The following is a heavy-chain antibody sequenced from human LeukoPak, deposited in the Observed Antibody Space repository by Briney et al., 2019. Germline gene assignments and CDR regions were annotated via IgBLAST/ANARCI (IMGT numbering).Heavy chain of an antibody. D-gene: IGHD5-18*01. CDR1: GYTFTGYY. CDR2: INPNSGGT. CDR3: ARAGGYSYGRYFDY. Sequence: ASVKVSCKASGYTFTGYYMHWVRQAPGQGLEWMGWINPNSGGTNYAQKLQGRVTMTTDTSTSTAYMELRSLRSDDTAVYYCARAGGYSYGRYFDYWGQGTLVAVSS. V-gene: IGHV1-2*02. J-gene: IGHJ4*02.